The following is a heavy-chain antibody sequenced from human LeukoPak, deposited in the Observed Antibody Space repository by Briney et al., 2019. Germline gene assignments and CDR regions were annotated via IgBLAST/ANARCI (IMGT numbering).Heavy chain of an antibody. D-gene: IGHD3-16*01. J-gene: IGHJ4*02. CDR1: GFTFSSYE. V-gene: IGHV3-21*05. CDR2: ISSSSSYI. Sequence: GGSLRLSCAASGFTFSSYEMNWVRPAPGKGLEWVSYISSSSSYIYYADSVKGRFTISRDNAKNSLYLQMNSLRAEDTAVYYCARGGALRYYFDYWGQGTLVTVSS. CDR3: ARGGALRYYFDY.